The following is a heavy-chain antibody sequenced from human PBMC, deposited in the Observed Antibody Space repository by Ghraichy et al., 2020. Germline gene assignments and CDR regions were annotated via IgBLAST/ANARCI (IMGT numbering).Heavy chain of an antibody. D-gene: IGHD2-2*01. J-gene: IGHJ5*02. CDR3: ARDSEYCSSTRCSFDP. V-gene: IGHV4-61*01. CDR1: GGSVRGSSRY. CDR2: IYYSGST. Sequence: SETLSLTCTVSGGSVRGSSRYWNWIRQPPGKGLGWIGYIYYSGSTDYNPSLKSRVTISVDTSKNQFSLKLSSVTAADTAVYYCARDSEYCSSTRCSFDPWGQGTLVTVSS.